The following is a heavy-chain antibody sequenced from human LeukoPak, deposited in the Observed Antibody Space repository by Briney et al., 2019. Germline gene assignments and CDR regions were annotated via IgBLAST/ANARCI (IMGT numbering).Heavy chain of an antibody. Sequence: GSSVKVSCKASGGTFSSYAISWVRQAPGQGLEWMGGIIPIFGTANYAQKFQGRVTITADESTSTAYMEPSSLRSEDTAVYYCARDRVTMVRGVIGYGMDVWGKGTTVTVSS. CDR1: GGTFSSYA. CDR3: ARDRVTMVRGVIGYGMDV. V-gene: IGHV1-69*01. CDR2: IIPIFGTA. J-gene: IGHJ6*04. D-gene: IGHD3-10*01.